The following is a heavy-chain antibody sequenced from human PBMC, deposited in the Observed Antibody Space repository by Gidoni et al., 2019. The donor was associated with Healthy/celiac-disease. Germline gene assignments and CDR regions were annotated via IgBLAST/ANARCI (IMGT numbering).Heavy chain of an antibody. Sequence: EVQLLESGGALAPPGGSLRLSCAISGFSFSANAISWVRHTPGKGLEWVYGASKGGEYTYYADSVKGRFTVSADSDKNILYLQLDSLRVEDTAVYYCATQPKRGSVSPWYFESWGQGTLVTVSS. J-gene: IGHJ4*02. CDR2: ASKGGEYT. D-gene: IGHD3-9*01. CDR3: ATQPKRGSVSPWYFES. V-gene: IGHV3-23*01. CDR1: GFSFSANA.